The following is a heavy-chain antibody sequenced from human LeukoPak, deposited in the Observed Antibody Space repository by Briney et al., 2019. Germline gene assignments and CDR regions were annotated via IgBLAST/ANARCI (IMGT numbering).Heavy chain of an antibody. CDR2: INHSGST. CDR1: GVSFSGYY. V-gene: IGHV4-34*01. CDR3: ARRPYYYGSGSYLDY. D-gene: IGHD3-10*01. J-gene: IGHJ4*02. Sequence: SETLSLTCAVYGVSFSGYYWSWLRQPPGKGLEWIGEINHSGSTNYNPSLKSRVTISVDAAKKQFSLKLSSVTAADTAVYYCARRPYYYGSGSYLDYWGQGTLVTVSA.